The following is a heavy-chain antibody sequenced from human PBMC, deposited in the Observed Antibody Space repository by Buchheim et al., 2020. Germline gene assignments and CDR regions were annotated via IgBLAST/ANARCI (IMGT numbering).Heavy chain of an antibody. J-gene: IGHJ4*02. V-gene: IGHV4-59*08. Sequence: QVQLQESGPGLVKPSETLSLTCTVSGGSTSSYYWSWIRQPPGKGLEWIGHIYYSGSTNYNPSLKSRVTISVDTSGNQFSLRLTSVTAADTAVYYCARLTWPRGSGKDYWGQGTL. CDR1: GGSTSSYY. CDR2: IYYSGST. CDR3: ARLTWPRGSGKDY. D-gene: IGHD1-14*01.